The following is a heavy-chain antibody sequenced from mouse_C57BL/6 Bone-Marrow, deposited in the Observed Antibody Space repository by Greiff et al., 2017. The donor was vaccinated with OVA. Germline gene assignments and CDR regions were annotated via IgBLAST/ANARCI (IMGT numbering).Heavy chain of an antibody. CDR1: GFNIKDDY. Sequence: EVHLVESGAELVRPGASVKLSCTASGFNIKDDYMHWVKQRPEQGLEGIGWIDPENGDTEYASKFQGKATITADTSSNTAYLQLSSLTSEDTAVYYCTSYGNFDYWGQGTTLTVSS. CDR3: TSYGNFDY. V-gene: IGHV14-4*01. D-gene: IGHD2-1*01. CDR2: IDPENGDT. J-gene: IGHJ2*01.